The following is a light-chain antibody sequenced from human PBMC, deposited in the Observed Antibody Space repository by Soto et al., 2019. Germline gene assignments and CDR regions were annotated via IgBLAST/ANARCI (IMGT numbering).Light chain of an antibody. V-gene: IGKV3-20*01. CDR3: HQFGSFPRT. Sequence: EMVLTQSPGTLSWSQLEIGTLSCMASQTVSTYIAWYQQKRGQSPRLLISVASSRATGIADRFSGSGSGTDFTLTISRLEPEDFAVYYCHQFGSFPRTFGQGTKVDIK. CDR1: QTVSTY. CDR2: VAS. J-gene: IGKJ1*01.